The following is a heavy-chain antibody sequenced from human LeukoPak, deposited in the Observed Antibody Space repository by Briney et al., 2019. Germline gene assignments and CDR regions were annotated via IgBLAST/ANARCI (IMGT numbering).Heavy chain of an antibody. D-gene: IGHD1-26*01. CDR3: TRPFYPWVDPTYYYYYMDV. V-gene: IGHV3-73*01. J-gene: IGHJ6*03. Sequence: GGSLRLSCAASGFTFSGSAMHWVRQASGKGLEWVGRIRSKANSYATAYAASVKGRFTISRDDSKNTAYLQMNSLKTEDTAVYYCTRPFYPWVDPTYYYYYMDVWGKGTTVTVSS. CDR1: GFTFSGSA. CDR2: IRSKANSYAT.